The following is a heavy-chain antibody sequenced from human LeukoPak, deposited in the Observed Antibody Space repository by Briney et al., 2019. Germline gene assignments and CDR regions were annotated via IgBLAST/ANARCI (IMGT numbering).Heavy chain of an antibody. V-gene: IGHV1-8*01. J-gene: IGHJ4*02. CDR2: MNPNSGNT. Sequence: ASVKVSCKASRYTFTTYDINWVRQATGQGLEWMGWMNPNSGNTGYAQKFQGRVTMTRNTSISTAYMELSSLGSEDTAVYYCAREAAGDYIWGSYRLFDNWGQGTLVTVSS. CDR1: RYTFTTYD. CDR3: AREAAGDYIWGSYRLFDN. D-gene: IGHD3-16*02.